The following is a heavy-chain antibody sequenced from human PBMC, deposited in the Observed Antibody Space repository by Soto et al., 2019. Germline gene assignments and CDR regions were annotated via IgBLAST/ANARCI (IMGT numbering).Heavy chain of an antibody. CDR1: GGSFSGYY. D-gene: IGHD3-22*01. J-gene: IGHJ4*02. CDR2: INHSGST. V-gene: IGHV4-34*01. CDR3: ARGGGSGYYYSG. Sequence: SETLSLTCAVYGGSFSGYYWSWIRQPPGKGLEWIGEINHSGSTNYNPSLKSRVTISVDTSKNQFSLKLSSVTAADTAVYYCARGGGSGYYYSGWGQGTLVT.